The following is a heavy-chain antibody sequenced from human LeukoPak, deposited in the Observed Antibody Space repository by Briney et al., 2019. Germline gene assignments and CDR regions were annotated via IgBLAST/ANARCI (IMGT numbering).Heavy chain of an antibody. V-gene: IGHV3-15*01. CDR3: TALGYPQYFHH. CDR1: GLTFSNAW. CDR2: IKSKVNGGTT. J-gene: IGHJ4*02. Sequence: GGSLRLSCAASGLTFSNAWMTWVRQAPGKGLEWVGRIKSKVNGGTTDYAEPVKGRFTISRDDSKNTLYFQMNSLKTEDTAVYYCTALGYPQYFHHWGQGTLVTVSS. D-gene: IGHD2-15*01.